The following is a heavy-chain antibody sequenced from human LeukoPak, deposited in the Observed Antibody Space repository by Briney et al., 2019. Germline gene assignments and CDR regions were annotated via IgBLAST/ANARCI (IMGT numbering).Heavy chain of an antibody. V-gene: IGHV3-23*01. J-gene: IGHJ5*02. CDR1: GFTFTNYG. CDR3: AKKSGVVDQFDP. Sequence: PGGSLRLSCAASGFTFTNYGMSWARQAPGKGLEWVSSISSSGADTYYADSVKGRFTISRDNSKNTLYLLMNSLRAEDTAVYFCAKKSGVVDQFDPWGQGTLVTVSS. D-gene: IGHD2-15*01. CDR2: ISSSGADT.